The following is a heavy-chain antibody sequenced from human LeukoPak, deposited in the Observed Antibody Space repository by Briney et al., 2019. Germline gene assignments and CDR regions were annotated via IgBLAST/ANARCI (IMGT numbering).Heavy chain of an antibody. D-gene: IGHD5-24*01. CDR2: IYPGDSDT. CDR3: AKVVELATLTGDSYTYSYHMDV. J-gene: IGHJ6*03. Sequence: GESLKISCKGSGYSFSTYWIGWVRQMPGKGLEWMGFIYPGDSDTRYSPSFQGQVTISADKYISSAYLQWSSLKASDTAMYYCAKVVELATLTGDSYTYSYHMDVWGKGTAVTVS. CDR1: GYSFSTYW. V-gene: IGHV5-51*01.